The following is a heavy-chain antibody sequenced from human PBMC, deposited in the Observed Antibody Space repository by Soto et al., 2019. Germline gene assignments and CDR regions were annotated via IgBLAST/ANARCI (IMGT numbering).Heavy chain of an antibody. CDR3: ASIRSRPY. CDR2: IYYSGST. CDR1: GGSISSYY. J-gene: IGHJ4*02. V-gene: IGHV4-59*01. Sequence: SETLSLTCTVSGGSISSYYWSWIRQPPGKGLEWIGYIYYSGSTNYNPSLKSRVTISVDTSKNQFSLKLSSVTAADTAVYYCASIRSRPYWGQGTLVTVSS. D-gene: IGHD1-26*01.